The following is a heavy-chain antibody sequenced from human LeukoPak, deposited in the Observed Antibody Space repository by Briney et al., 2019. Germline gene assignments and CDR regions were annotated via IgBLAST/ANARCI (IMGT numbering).Heavy chain of an antibody. CDR1: EGTFSSYA. CDR3: ATMLYRSGGSCYQPGDYYYYYMDV. J-gene: IGHJ6*03. CDR2: IIPIFGTA. D-gene: IGHD2-15*01. V-gene: IGHV1-69*05. Sequence: SVKVSCKASEGTFSSYAISWVRQAPGQGLEWMGGIIPIFGTANYAQKFQGRVTITTDESTSTAYMELSSLRSEDTAVYYCATMLYRSGGSCYQPGDYYYYYMDVWGKGTTVTVSS.